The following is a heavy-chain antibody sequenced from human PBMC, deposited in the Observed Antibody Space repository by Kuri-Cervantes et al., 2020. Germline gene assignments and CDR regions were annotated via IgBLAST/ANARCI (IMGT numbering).Heavy chain of an antibody. Sequence: LRLSCTVSGGSISSGSYYGSWIRQPAGKGLEWIGRIYTSGSTNYNPSLRSRVTISVDTSKNQFSLKLSSVTAADTAVYYCARGDDILTGYYSWHYGMDVWGQGTTVTVSS. CDR2: IYTSGST. CDR1: GGSISSGSYY. V-gene: IGHV4-61*02. J-gene: IGHJ6*02. D-gene: IGHD3-9*01. CDR3: ARGDDILTGYYSWHYGMDV.